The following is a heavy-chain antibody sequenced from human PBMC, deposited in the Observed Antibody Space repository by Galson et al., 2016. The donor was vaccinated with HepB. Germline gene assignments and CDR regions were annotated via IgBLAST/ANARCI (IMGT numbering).Heavy chain of an antibody. V-gene: IGHV3-30*18. D-gene: IGHD2-2*01. CDR2: ISNGGNNK. CDR3: AKDPYAVVSRPEYFQH. CDR1: GFTFSSYG. J-gene: IGHJ1*01. Sequence: SLRLSCAASGFTFSSYGINWVRQAPGKGLEWVAVISNGGNNKFYADSVKGRFTISRDNSKNTLFLQLNSLRAEDTAVYYCAKDPYAVVSRPEYFQHWGQGSLVTVSS.